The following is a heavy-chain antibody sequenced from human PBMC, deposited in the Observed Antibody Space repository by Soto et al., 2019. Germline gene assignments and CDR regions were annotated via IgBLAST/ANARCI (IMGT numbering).Heavy chain of an antibody. D-gene: IGHD6-13*01. J-gene: IGHJ4*02. CDR1: GFTFSDYV. CDR3: AKEVEYSSSWSDIDY. Sequence: PGGSLRLSCTASGFTFSDYVMSWVRQAPGRGLEWVSAVSGSGISTFYADSVKGRFTISRDNSKNTLYLQMNSLRAEDTAVYYCAKEVEYSSSWSDIDYWGQGALVTVSS. CDR2: VSGSGIST. V-gene: IGHV3-23*01.